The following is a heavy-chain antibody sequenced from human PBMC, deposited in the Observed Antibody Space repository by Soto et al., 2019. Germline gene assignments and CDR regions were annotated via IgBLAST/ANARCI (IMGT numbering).Heavy chain of an antibody. Sequence: EVRLVESGGGLARPGGSLRLSCAASGFTFNKYSMNWVRQAPGKGLEWVSSITSSGKYTYYADSVRGRFTVSRDNAKNSLYREVNSLRAEDTAVYYCVRDQYYYDSNGPEDYWGQGTLVTVSS. CDR2: ITSSGKYT. J-gene: IGHJ4*02. CDR1: GFTFNKYS. D-gene: IGHD3-22*01. CDR3: VRDQYYYDSNGPEDY. V-gene: IGHV3-21*01.